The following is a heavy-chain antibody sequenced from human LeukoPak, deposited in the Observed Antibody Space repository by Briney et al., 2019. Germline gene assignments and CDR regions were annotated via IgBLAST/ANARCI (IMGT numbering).Heavy chain of an antibody. D-gene: IGHD3-22*01. CDR3: ARRAGDYSHPYDY. CDR1: GYTFIHHY. Sequence: GASVKVSCKPSGYTFIHHYIRWVRQAPGQGLEWMGWINPNNDDTNYAEKFQGRVTMTTDTSISTVYMELTRLRSDDTAMYYCARRAGDYSHPYDYWGQGTLVTVSS. CDR2: INPNNDDT. J-gene: IGHJ4*02. V-gene: IGHV1-2*02.